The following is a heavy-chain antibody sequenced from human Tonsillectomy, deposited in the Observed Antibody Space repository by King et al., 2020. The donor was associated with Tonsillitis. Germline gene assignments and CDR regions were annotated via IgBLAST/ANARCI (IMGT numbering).Heavy chain of an antibody. V-gene: IGHV4-59*08. Sequence: VQLQESGPGLVKPSETLSLTCSVSGGSISSYYWSWLRQPPGKGLEWIGYIYYSGSTNYNPSLKSRVTISVDTSKNQFSLKLSSVTAADTAVYYCARSEPPSAEWRNFDYWGQGTLVTVSS. J-gene: IGHJ4*02. D-gene: IGHD1-14*01. CDR3: ARSEPPSAEWRNFDY. CDR2: IYYSGST. CDR1: GGSISSYY.